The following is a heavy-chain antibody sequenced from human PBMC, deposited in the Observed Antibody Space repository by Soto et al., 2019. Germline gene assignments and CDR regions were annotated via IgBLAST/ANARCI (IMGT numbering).Heavy chain of an antibody. J-gene: IGHJ5*02. V-gene: IGHV1-8*01. CDR1: GYTFTSYD. CDR2: MNPNSGNT. D-gene: IGHD6-6*01. Sequence: QVQLVQSGAEVKKPGASVKVSCKASGYTFTSYDINWVRQATGQGLEGMGWMNPNSGNTGYAQKFQGRVTMTRNTAISTAYMELSSLRTEDTAVYYWAGGGGIAARSWFDPWGQGTLVAVSS. CDR3: AGGGGIAARSWFDP.